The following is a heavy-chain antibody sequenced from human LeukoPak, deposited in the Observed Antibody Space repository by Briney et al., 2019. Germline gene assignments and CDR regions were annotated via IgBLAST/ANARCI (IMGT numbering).Heavy chain of an antibody. CDR1: GFTFSSYW. CDR2: IKQDGSET. CDR3: ARYYDFWSGYRLDY. J-gene: IGHJ4*02. V-gene: IGHV3-7*01. D-gene: IGHD3-3*01. Sequence: GGSLRLSCAASGFTFSSYWMNWVRQAPGKGLEWVANIKQDGSETYYVDSVKGRFNISRDNAKNSLFLQMNSLRGEDTAVYYCARYYDFWSGYRLDYWGQGTLVTVSS.